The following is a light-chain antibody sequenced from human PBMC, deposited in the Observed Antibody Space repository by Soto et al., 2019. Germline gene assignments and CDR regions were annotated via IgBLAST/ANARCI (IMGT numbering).Light chain of an antibody. J-gene: IGKJ1*01. CDR2: LGS. CDR3: MQTLQTRT. CDR1: ESLLHSSGYYF. V-gene: IGKV2-28*01. Sequence: DIVMTQSPLSLPVTPGEPASISCRSSESLLHSSGYYFLDWYLQKPGQSPQLLIYLGSHRASGVPDRFSGSGSGTDFTLKISRVEDEDVGIYYCMQTLQTRTFGQGTKVEIK.